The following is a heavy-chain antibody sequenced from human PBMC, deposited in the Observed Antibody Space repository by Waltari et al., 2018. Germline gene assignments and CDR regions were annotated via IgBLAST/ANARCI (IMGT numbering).Heavy chain of an antibody. CDR1: GYSFTDYY. CDR2: LNPNSGDT. D-gene: IGHD3-3*01. Sequence: QVQLVQSGAEVKKPGASVKVSCKASGYSFTDYYINWVRQAPGHGLEWRGWLNPNSGDTNYAQKFQGRVTMTRDTSISTAYMELSRLRSDDTAMYYCAIALPPRRYDFWSGSSYFQYWGQGALVTVSS. CDR3: AIALPPRRYDFWSGSSYFQY. J-gene: IGHJ4*02. V-gene: IGHV1-2*02.